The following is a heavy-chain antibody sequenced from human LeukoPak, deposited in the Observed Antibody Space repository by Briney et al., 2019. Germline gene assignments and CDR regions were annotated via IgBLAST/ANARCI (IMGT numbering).Heavy chain of an antibody. D-gene: IGHD6-19*01. Sequence: ASVKVSCKASGYTFTSYYMHWVRQAPGQGLEWMGIINPSGGSTSYAQKFQGRVTTTRDTSMSTVYMELSSLRSEDTAVYYCARVAGYSSALAYVDYWGQGTLVTVSS. V-gene: IGHV1-46*01. CDR1: GYTFTSYY. J-gene: IGHJ4*02. CDR3: ARVAGYSSALAYVDY. CDR2: INPSGGST.